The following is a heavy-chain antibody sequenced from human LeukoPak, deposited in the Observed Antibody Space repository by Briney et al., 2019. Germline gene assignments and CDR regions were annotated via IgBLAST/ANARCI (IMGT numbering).Heavy chain of an antibody. V-gene: IGHV4-59*08. CDR2: IYYSGST. D-gene: IGHD6-19*01. CDR3: ARHRGSSGWYYFDY. Sequence: SETLSLTCTVSGGSISSYYWSWIRQPPGKGLEWIGYIYYSGSTNYNPSLKSRVTISVDTSKNQFSLKLSSVTAADTAVYYCARHRGSSGWYYFDYWGQGTLATVSS. J-gene: IGHJ4*02. CDR1: GGSISSYY.